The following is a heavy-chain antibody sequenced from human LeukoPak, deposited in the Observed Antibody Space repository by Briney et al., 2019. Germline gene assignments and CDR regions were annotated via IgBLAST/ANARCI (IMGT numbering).Heavy chain of an antibody. CDR3: AREPSLLRITMIVVSTYFDY. D-gene: IGHD3-22*01. J-gene: IGHJ4*02. CDR1: GGSISSSSYY. Sequence: SETLSLTCTVSGGSISSSSYYWGWFRQPPGKGLEWIGSIYYSGSTYYNPSLKSRVTISVDTSKNQFSLKLSSVTAADTAVYYCAREPSLLRITMIVVSTYFDYWGQGTLVTVSS. V-gene: IGHV4-39*07. CDR2: IYYSGST.